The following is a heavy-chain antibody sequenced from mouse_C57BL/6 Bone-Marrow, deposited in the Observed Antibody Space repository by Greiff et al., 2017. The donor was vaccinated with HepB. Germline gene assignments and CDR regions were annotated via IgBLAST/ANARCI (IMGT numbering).Heavy chain of an antibody. CDR3: ARRKEDYAMDY. J-gene: IGHJ4*01. V-gene: IGHV5-17*01. CDR1: GFTFSDYG. Sequence: EVKVEESGGGLVKPGGSLKLSCAASGFTFSDYGMHWVRQAPEKGLEWVAYISSGSSTIYYADTVKGRFTISRDNAKNTLFLQMTSLRSEDTAMYYCARRKEDYAMDYWGQGTSVTVSS. CDR2: ISSGSSTI.